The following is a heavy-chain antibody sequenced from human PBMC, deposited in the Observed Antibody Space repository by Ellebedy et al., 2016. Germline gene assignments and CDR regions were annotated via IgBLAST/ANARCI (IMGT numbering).Heavy chain of an antibody. CDR1: GGTFSSYA. Sequence: ASVKVSCKASGGTFSSYAISWVRQAPGQRLEWMGWINAGNGNTKYSQKFQGRVTITRDTSASTAYMELSSLRSEDTAVYYCARVNWNSYGHDYWGQGTLVTVSS. CDR3: ARVNWNSYGHDY. V-gene: IGHV1-3*01. D-gene: IGHD5-18*01. CDR2: INAGNGNT. J-gene: IGHJ4*02.